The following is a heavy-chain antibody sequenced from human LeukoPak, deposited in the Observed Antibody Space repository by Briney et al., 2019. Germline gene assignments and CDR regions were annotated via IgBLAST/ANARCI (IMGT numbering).Heavy chain of an antibody. CDR1: GGSFSGYY. D-gene: IGHD3-10*01. V-gene: IGHV4-34*01. CDR3: ARGSLGYYYGSGSYRLGNYYYYMDV. J-gene: IGHJ6*03. Sequence: SETLSLTCAVYGGSFSGYYWSWIRQPPGKGLEWIGEINHSGSTNYNPSLKSRVTISVDTSKNQFSLKLSSVTAADTAVYYCARGSLGYYYGSGSYRLGNYYYYMDVWGKETTVTVSS. CDR2: INHSGST.